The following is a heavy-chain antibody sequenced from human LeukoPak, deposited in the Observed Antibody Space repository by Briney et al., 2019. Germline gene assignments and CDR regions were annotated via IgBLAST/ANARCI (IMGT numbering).Heavy chain of an antibody. D-gene: IGHD3-3*01. J-gene: IGHJ5*02. V-gene: IGHV1-18*01. CDR1: GYTFTSYG. Sequence: ASVKVSCKASGYTFTSYGISWVRQAPGQGLEWMEWISAYNGNTNYAQKLQGRVTMTTDTSTSTAYMELRSLRSDDTAVYYCARVYLYDFWSGYYINWFDPWGQGTLVTVSS. CDR3: ARVYLYDFWSGYYINWFDP. CDR2: ISAYNGNT.